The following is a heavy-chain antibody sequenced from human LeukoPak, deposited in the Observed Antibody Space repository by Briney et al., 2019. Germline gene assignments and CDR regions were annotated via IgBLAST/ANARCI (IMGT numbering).Heavy chain of an antibody. CDR2: TYHSGST. V-gene: IGHV4-38-2*02. CDR1: GYSISSGYY. D-gene: IGHD3-22*01. J-gene: IGHJ4*02. Sequence: SETLSLTCTVSGYSISSGYYWGWIRQPPGKELEWIGSTYHSGSTYYNPSLKSRVTISVDTSKNQFSLKLSSVTAADTAVYYCARDGRNLIVVIWGQGTLVTVSS. CDR3: ARDGRNLIVVI.